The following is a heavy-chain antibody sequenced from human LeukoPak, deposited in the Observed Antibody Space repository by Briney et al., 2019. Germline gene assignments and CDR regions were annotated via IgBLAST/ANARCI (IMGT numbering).Heavy chain of an antibody. D-gene: IGHD4-11*01. CDR1: GGSVNSGTYY. Sequence: SETLSLTCTVSGGSVNSGTYYWNWIRQPPGKGLEWIGYIYYSGSTNYNPSLKSRVTISVDTSKNQFSLKLSSVTAADTAVYYCARDRVRGNSNPYFDYWGREPWSPSPQ. CDR3: ARDRVRGNSNPYFDY. CDR2: IYYSGST. V-gene: IGHV4-61*01. J-gene: IGHJ4*02.